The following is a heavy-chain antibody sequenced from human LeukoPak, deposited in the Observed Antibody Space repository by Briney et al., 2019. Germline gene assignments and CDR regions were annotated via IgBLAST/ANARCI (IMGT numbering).Heavy chain of an antibody. CDR3: ARTTEGGYTYGYFYYYYMDV. J-gene: IGHJ6*03. Sequence: PSETLSLTCTVSGGSISSYYWSWIRQPPGKGLEWIGYIYYSGSTNFNPSLKSRVTISVDTSKNQFSLKLTSVTAADTAVYYCARTTEGGYTYGYFYYYYMDVWGKGTTVTISS. CDR1: GGSISSYY. V-gene: IGHV4-59*01. D-gene: IGHD5-18*01. CDR2: IYYSGST.